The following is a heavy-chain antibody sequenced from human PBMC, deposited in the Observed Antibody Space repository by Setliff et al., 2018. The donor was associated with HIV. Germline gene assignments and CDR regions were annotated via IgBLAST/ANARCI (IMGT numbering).Heavy chain of an antibody. V-gene: IGHV1-2*02. D-gene: IGHD3-3*01. CDR3: AREGFGNTGDMPMAVLDY. CDR1: GYTFTGYD. Sequence: ASVKVSCKASGYTFTGYDIHWVRQAPGQGLEWMGYITPNSGGTNSAQKFQGRVTMTRDTSINTAYMELSRLKSDDTAGYYCAREGFGNTGDMPMAVLDYWGQGTLVTVSS. J-gene: IGHJ4*02. CDR2: ITPNSGGT.